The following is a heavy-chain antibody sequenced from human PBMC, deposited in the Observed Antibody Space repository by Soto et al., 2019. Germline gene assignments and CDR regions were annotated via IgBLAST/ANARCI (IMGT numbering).Heavy chain of an antibody. CDR1: GFTFSSYS. D-gene: IGHD3-22*01. CDR3: ARDGYDSSGYYTDY. CDR2: ISSSSSYI. J-gene: IGHJ4*02. Sequence: PVGSLRLSCAASGFTFSSYSMNWVRQAPGKGLEWVSSISSSSSYIYYADSVKGRFTISRDNAKNSLYLQMNSLRAEDTAVYYCARDGYDSSGYYTDYWGQGTLVTVSS. V-gene: IGHV3-21*01.